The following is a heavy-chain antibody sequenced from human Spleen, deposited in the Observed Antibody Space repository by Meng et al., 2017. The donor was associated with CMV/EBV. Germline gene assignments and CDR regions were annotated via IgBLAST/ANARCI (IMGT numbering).Heavy chain of an antibody. CDR2: IYPADSDT. V-gene: IGHV5-51*01. J-gene: IGHJ3*02. Sequence: GESLKISCKNSGYTFTNYWIGWVRQKPGKGLELMGIIYPADSDTRYSPSFQGQVTMSVDKSISTAYLQWSSLKASDTAMYYCARQGSSSSWYPDAFDIWGQGTMVTVSS. CDR1: GYTFTNYW. D-gene: IGHD6-13*01. CDR3: ARQGSSSSWYPDAFDI.